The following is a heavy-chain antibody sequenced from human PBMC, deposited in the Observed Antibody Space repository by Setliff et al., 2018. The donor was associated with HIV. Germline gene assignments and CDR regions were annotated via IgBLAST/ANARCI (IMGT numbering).Heavy chain of an antibody. V-gene: IGHV3-64D*09. CDR2: ISSNGGST. D-gene: IGHD4-17*01. CDR1: GFTFSSYA. Sequence: GGSLRLSCSASGFTFSSYAMHWVRQAPGKGLEYVSAISSNGGSTYYADSVKGRFTISRDNSKNTLYLQMSSLRAEDTAVYYCVKARVDGDYYYYYYMDVWGKGTTVT. J-gene: IGHJ6*03. CDR3: VKARVDGDYYYYYYMDV.